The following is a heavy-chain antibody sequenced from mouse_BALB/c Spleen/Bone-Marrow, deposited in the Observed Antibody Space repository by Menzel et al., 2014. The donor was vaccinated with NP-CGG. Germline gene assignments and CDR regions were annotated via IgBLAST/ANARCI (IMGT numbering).Heavy chain of an antibody. J-gene: IGHJ2*01. D-gene: IGHD2-4*01. CDR1: GYTFTSYW. CDR2: INPSNGRT. V-gene: IGHV1S81*02. Sequence: QVQLQQSGAELVKPGASVKLSCKASGYTFTSYWMHWVKRRPGQGLEWIGEINPSNGRTNYNEKFKTKATLTVDKSSNTAYMQLSRLTSEDSAVYYCARKGADYEDYWGQGTTLTVSS. CDR3: ARKGADYEDY.